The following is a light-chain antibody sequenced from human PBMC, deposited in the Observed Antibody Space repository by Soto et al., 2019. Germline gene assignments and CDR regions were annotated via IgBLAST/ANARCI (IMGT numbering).Light chain of an antibody. CDR1: QSVSSSY. CDR3: QQYGRT. Sequence: EIVLTQSPGTLSLSPGERATLSCRASQSVSSSYLAWYQQKPGQAPRFLIYGASSRATGIPDRFSGSGSGSDFTLTISRLEPEDFAVYYCQQYGRTFGPGTKVDIK. CDR2: GAS. J-gene: IGKJ3*01. V-gene: IGKV3-20*01.